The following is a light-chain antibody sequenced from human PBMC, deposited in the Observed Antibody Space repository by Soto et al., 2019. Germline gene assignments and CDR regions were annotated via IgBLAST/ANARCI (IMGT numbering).Light chain of an antibody. J-gene: IGLJ1*01. CDR3: CSFARRSTSYV. CDR2: EGT. V-gene: IGLV2-23*01. CDR1: SSDVGSSDL. Sequence: QSALTQPASVSGSPGQSITISCTGTSSDVGSSDLVSWYQQHPGKAPKLIIFEGTRRPSGVSCRFSGSMSVNTASLTISGLQAEDEADYYCCSFARRSTSYVFGTGTRSPS.